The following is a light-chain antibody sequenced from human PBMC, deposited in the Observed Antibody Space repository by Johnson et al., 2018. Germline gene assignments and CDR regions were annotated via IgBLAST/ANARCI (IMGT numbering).Light chain of an antibody. V-gene: IGLV1-51*02. CDR2: ENN. CDR1: SSNIGNNY. J-gene: IGLJ1*01. CDR3: GTWDSRLSAGNV. Sequence: QSVLTQPPSVSAAPGQKVTISCSGSSSNIGNNYVSWYQQLPGTAPKLLIYENNKRPSRIPDRFSGSKSGTSATLGITGLQTGDEADYYCGTWDSRLSAGNVFGTGTKVTVL.